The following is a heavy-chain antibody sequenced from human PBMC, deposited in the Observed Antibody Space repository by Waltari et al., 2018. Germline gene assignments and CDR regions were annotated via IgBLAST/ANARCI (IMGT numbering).Heavy chain of an antibody. CDR2: ISYEGSNK. CDR3: TRKSQLLWTGQDYYYGMDV. Sequence: QVQLEESGGGVVQPGKSLRLSCAASGFTFSSYGMYWVRQAPGKGLGWVALISYEGSNKEFADSVKGRFDISRDNSKNTLYLQMNSLRAEDTAVYYCTRKSQLLWTGQDYYYGMDVWGRGTTVTVSS. J-gene: IGHJ6*02. V-gene: IGHV3-33*01. D-gene: IGHD3-22*01. CDR1: GFTFSSYG.